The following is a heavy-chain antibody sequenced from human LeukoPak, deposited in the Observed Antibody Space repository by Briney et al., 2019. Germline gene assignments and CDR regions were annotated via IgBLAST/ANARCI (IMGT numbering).Heavy chain of an antibody. Sequence: GGSLRLPCAASGFTFSSYGMHWVRQAPGKGLEWVAFIRYDGSNKYYADSVKGRFTISRDNSKNTLYLQMNSLRAEDTAVYYCAKERGWTAAFDIWGQGTMVTVSS. V-gene: IGHV3-30*02. CDR1: GFTFSSYG. CDR2: IRYDGSNK. CDR3: AKERGWTAAFDI. J-gene: IGHJ3*02. D-gene: IGHD6-19*01.